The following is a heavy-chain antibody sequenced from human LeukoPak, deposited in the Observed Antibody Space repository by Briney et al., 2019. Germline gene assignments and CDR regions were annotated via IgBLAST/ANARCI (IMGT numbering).Heavy chain of an antibody. Sequence: GGSLRLSCAASGFTFSSYGMHWVRQAPGKGLEWVAVIWYDGSNKYYADSVKGRFTISRDNSKNTLYLQMNSLRAEDTAVYYCTRLADYSGSGSYSLHFDYWGQGTLVTVSS. CDR1: GFTFSSYG. D-gene: IGHD3-10*01. V-gene: IGHV3-33*01. CDR2: IWYDGSNK. J-gene: IGHJ4*02. CDR3: TRLADYSGSGSYSLHFDY.